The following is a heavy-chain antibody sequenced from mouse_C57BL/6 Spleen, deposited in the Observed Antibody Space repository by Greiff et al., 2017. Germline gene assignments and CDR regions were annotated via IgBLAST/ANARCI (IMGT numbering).Heavy chain of an antibody. CDR2: IYPSDSET. CDR3: AREELYYAMDY. Sequence: VQLQQPGAELVRPGSSVKLSCKASGYTFTSYWMDWVKQRPGQGLEWIGNIYPSDSETHYNQKFKDKATLTVDKSSSTAYMQLSSLTSEDSAVYYCAREELYYAMDYWGQGTSVTVSS. CDR1: GYTFTSYW. J-gene: IGHJ4*01. V-gene: IGHV1-61*01.